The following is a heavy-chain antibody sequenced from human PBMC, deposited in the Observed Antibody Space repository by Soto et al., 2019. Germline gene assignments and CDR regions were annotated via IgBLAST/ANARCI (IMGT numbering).Heavy chain of an antibody. D-gene: IGHD2-21*01. CDR3: AKGLEQNVVVIAIPSHFDY. J-gene: IGHJ4*02. Sequence: EVQLLESGGGLVQPGGSLRLSCAASGFTFSSYAMSWVRQAPGKGLEWVAAISGSGGSTYYADSVKGRFTISRDNSKNTLYLKMNSLRDEDTAVYSCAKGLEQNVVVIAIPSHFDYWGQGTLVTVSS. CDR2: ISGSGGST. V-gene: IGHV3-23*01. CDR1: GFTFSSYA.